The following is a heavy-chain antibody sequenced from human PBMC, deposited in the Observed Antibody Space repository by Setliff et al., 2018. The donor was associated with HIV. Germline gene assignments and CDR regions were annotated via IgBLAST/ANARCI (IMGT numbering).Heavy chain of an antibody. D-gene: IGHD3-22*01. CDR3: ARVYDSSGYSLSIPGY. J-gene: IGHJ4*01. CDR2: ISSSSSYI. V-gene: IGHV3-21*01. CDR1: GFTFSSYS. Sequence: GGSLRLSCAASGFTFSSYSMNWVRQAPGKGLEWVSSISSSSSYIYYADSVRGRFTFSRDNAKNSLYLQMNSLRAEDTAVYYCARVYDSSGYSLSIPGYWGQGTLVTVSS.